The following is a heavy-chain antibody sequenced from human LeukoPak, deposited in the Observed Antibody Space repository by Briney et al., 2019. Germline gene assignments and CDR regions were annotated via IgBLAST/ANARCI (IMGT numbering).Heavy chain of an antibody. CDR2: ISYSGIT. D-gene: IGHD6-19*01. CDR1: GGSISSSSFY. V-gene: IGHV4-39*01. Sequence: PSETLSLTCTVSGGSISSSSFYWGWIRQPPGKGLEWIGSISYSGITYYNPSLKSRLTISVDTSKKQFSLKLSSVTAADTAVYYCARGFIAVAGYNWFDPWGQGTLVTVSS. J-gene: IGHJ5*02. CDR3: ARGFIAVAGYNWFDP.